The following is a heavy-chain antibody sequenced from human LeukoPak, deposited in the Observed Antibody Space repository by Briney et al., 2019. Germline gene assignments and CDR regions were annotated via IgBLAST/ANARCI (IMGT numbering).Heavy chain of an antibody. D-gene: IGHD2-21*02. CDR3: ARHERAATAPFDY. CDR1: GGSISSSSYY. Sequence: SETLSLTCTVSGGSISSSSYYWGWIRQPPGKGLEWIGSIYYSGSTYYNPSLKSRVTISVDTSKNQFSLKPSSVTAADTAVYYCARHERAATAPFDYWGQGTLVTVSS. CDR2: IYYSGST. J-gene: IGHJ4*02. V-gene: IGHV4-39*01.